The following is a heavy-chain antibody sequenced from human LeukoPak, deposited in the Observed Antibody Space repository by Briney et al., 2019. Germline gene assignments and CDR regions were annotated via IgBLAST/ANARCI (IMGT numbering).Heavy chain of an antibody. CDR3: ARFATTVTNYFDY. D-gene: IGHD4-17*01. V-gene: IGHV5-51*01. CDR2: IYPGDSDT. Sequence: GESLKISCKGSGYSFTSYWIGWVRQMPGKGLEWMGLIYPGDSDTRYSPSFQGQVTISADKSISTAYLQWSSLKASDTAMYYCARFATTVTNYFDYWGQGTLVTVSS. CDR1: GYSFTSYW. J-gene: IGHJ4*02.